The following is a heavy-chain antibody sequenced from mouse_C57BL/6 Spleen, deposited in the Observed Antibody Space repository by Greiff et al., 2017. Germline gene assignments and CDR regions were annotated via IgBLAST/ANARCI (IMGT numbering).Heavy chain of an antibody. CDR3: ARKNDGYYPVDY. CDR2: INPYNGGT. V-gene: IGHV1-19*01. CDR1: GYTFTDYY. D-gene: IGHD2-3*01. Sequence: EVQLQQSGPVLVKPGASVKMSCKASGYTFTDYYMNWVKQSHGKSLEWIGVINPYNGGTSYNQKFKGKDTLTVDKSSSTAYMELNSLTSEDSAVYYCARKNDGYYPVDYWGQGTTLTVAS. J-gene: IGHJ2*01.